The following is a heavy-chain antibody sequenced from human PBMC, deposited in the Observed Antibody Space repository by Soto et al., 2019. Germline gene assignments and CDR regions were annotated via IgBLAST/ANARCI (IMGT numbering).Heavy chain of an antibody. D-gene: IGHD3-22*01. Sequence: DVQLVESGGGLVQPGRSLRLSCAASGFTFDDYAMHWVRQAPGKGLEWVSGISWNSGSIGYADSVKGRFTISRDNAKNSLYLQMNSLRAEDTALYYCASNPGYDSSGYYPFDYWGQGTLVTVSS. V-gene: IGHV3-9*01. J-gene: IGHJ4*02. CDR3: ASNPGYDSSGYYPFDY. CDR1: GFTFDDYA. CDR2: ISWNSGSI.